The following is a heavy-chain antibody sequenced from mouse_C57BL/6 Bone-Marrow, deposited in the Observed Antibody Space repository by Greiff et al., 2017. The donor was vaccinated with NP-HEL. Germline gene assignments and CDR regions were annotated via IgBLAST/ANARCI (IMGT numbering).Heavy chain of an antibody. Sequence: QVQLQQPGAELVKPGASVKLSCKASGYTFTSYWMHWVKQRPGQGLEWIGMIHPNSGSTNYNQKFKGKSTLTVDKSSSTAYMQLSSLTSEDSAVYYCARPYDGYYRVYAMDYWGQGTSVTVSS. V-gene: IGHV1-64*01. D-gene: IGHD2-3*01. CDR1: GYTFTSYW. CDR2: IHPNSGST. CDR3: ARPYDGYYRVYAMDY. J-gene: IGHJ4*01.